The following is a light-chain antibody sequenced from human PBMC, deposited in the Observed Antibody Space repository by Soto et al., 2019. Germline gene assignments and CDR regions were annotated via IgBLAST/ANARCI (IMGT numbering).Light chain of an antibody. V-gene: IGKV3-20*01. Sequence: EIVLTQSPGTLSLSPGERATLFCRASQSFTTSQLAWYQQKPGQAPRVLIFGASSRATGIPDRFSGSGSGTDFTLTIGRLEPEDSAVYFCQQYNNWPPWTFGHGTKVEIK. J-gene: IGKJ1*01. CDR3: QQYNNWPPWT. CDR2: GAS. CDR1: QSFTTSQ.